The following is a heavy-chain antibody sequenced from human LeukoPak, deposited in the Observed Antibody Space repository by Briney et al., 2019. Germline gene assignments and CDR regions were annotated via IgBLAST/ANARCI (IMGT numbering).Heavy chain of an antibody. CDR1: GFSFSRFA. J-gene: IGHJ4*02. CDR2: ISGGGGST. D-gene: IGHD3-3*01. CDR3: TKSRFLEWPLGLDY. Sequence: GGSLRLSCATFGFSFSRFAMSWVRQTPGKGLEWLSGISGGGGSTYYIDSVKGRFTISRDNSKNTLYLQMNSLRAEDTAVYYCTKSRFLEWPLGLDYWGQGTLVTVSS. V-gene: IGHV3-23*01.